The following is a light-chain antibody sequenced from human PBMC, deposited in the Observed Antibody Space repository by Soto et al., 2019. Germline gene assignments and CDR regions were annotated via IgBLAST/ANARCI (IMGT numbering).Light chain of an antibody. CDR1: QSINSE. Sequence: EIVMTQSPATLSLSPGDRAALSCRASQSINSELAWYQQYPGQPPRLLIYGASTRATGVPSRFTASEAGSEFSLTISGLQSEDFAVDDCQQGHHWPLTFGQGTRLEI. J-gene: IGKJ2*01. CDR3: QQGHHWPLT. CDR2: GAS. V-gene: IGKV3-15*01.